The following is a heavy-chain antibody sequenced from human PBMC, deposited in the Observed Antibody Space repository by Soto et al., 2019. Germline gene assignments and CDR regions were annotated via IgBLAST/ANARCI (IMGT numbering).Heavy chain of an antibody. V-gene: IGHV1-69*01. J-gene: IGHJ3*02. CDR3: AHFSVGGPAPSGAFHI. CDR2: IIPIFGTA. Sequence: QVQLVQSGAEVKKPGSSVKVSCKASGGTFSSYAINWVRQAPGQGLEWMGGIIPIFGTANYAQKFQARVTITADESTSTAYMELRSLRSEDAAAYYCAHFSVGGPAPSGAFHIWGQGTMVTVSS. CDR1: GGTFSSYA. D-gene: IGHD2-2*01.